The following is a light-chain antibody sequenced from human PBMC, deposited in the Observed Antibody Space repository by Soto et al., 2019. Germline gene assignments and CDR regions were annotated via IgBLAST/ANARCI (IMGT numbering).Light chain of an antibody. CDR2: RNN. CDR3: AAWDDSLSGHGV. V-gene: IGLV1-47*01. Sequence: QSVLTQPPSASGTPGQRVTISCSGSSSNIGSNYVYWYQQLPGTTPKLLIYRNNQRPSGVPDRFSGSKSGTSASLAISGLLSEDEDDYYCAAWDDSLSGHGVFGTGTKVTVL. J-gene: IGLJ1*01. CDR1: SSNIGSNY.